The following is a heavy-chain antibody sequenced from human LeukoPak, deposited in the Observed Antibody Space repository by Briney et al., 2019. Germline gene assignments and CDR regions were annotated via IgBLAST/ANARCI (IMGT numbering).Heavy chain of an antibody. Sequence: PSETLSLTCAVYGGSFSGYYWSWIRQPPGKGLEWIGEINHSGSTNYNPSLKSRVTISVDTSKNQFSLKLSSVTAADTAVYYCARGRHNHYDSSGYLRYWGQGTLVTVSS. V-gene: IGHV4-34*01. J-gene: IGHJ4*02. D-gene: IGHD3-22*01. CDR1: GGSFSGYY. CDR3: ARGRHNHYDSSGYLRY. CDR2: INHSGST.